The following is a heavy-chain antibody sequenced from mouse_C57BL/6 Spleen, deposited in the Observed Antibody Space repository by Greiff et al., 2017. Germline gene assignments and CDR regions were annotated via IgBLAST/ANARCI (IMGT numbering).Heavy chain of an antibody. CDR2: ISNGGGST. CDR3: ARPETAQATRNAMDY. CDR1: GFTFSDYY. V-gene: IGHV5-12*01. J-gene: IGHJ4*01. Sequence: DVQLVESGGGLVQPGGSLKLSCAASGFTFSDYYMYWVRQTPEKRLEWVAYISNGGGSTYYPDTVKGRFTISRDNAKNTLYLQMSRLKSEDTAMYYCARPETAQATRNAMDYWGQGTSVTVSS. D-gene: IGHD3-2*02.